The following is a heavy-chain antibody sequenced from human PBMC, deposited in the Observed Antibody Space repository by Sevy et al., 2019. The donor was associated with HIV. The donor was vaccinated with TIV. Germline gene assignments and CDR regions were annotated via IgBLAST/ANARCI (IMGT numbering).Heavy chain of an antibody. CDR2: ISSGSSYI. CDR3: ARVGLGELLYFNAFGI. D-gene: IGHD3-10*01. J-gene: IGHJ3*02. CDR1: GFTFSSYS. V-gene: IGHV3-21*01. Sequence: GGSLRLSCAASGFTFSSYSMNWVRQAPGKGLEWVSSISSGSSYIYYADSVQGRFTISRDNAKNSLDLQMNSLRAEYTAVYYCARVGLGELLYFNAFGIWGEGTMVAVSS.